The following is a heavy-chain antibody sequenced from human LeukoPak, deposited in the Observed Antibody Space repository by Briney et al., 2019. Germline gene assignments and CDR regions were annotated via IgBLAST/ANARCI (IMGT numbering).Heavy chain of an antibody. CDR3: ARWYSSGWAFDY. D-gene: IGHD6-19*01. CDR1: GGTISSYY. J-gene: IGHJ4*02. V-gene: IGHV4-59*08. CDR2: IHYSGST. Sequence: SETLSLTCTVSGGTISSYYWNWIRQPPGKGLEWIGYIHYSGSTKYNPSLKSRVTMSVDTSKNQFSLKLSSVTAADTAVYYCARWYSSGWAFDYWGQGTLVTVSS.